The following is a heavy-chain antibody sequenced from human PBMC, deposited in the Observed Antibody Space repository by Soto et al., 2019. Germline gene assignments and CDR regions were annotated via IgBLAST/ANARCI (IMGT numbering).Heavy chain of an antibody. D-gene: IGHD5-18*01. J-gene: IGHJ4*02. V-gene: IGHV1-3*01. CDR3: ARDPGYSYGYN. CDR1: GFTITSYA. Sequence: EASVKVSCKTSGFTITSYAMHWVRQAPGQRLEWMGWINAGNGNTKYSQKFQGRVTITRDTSASTAYMELSSLRSEDTAVYYCARDPGYSYGYNWGQGTLVTVSS. CDR2: INAGNGNT.